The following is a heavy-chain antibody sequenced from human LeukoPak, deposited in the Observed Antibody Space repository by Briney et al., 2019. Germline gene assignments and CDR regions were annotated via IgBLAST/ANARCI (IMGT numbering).Heavy chain of an antibody. CDR1: GGSISSSNW. CDR3: AREPYCSGGSCSDY. J-gene: IGHJ4*02. CDR2: IYHSGST. D-gene: IGHD2-15*01. Sequence: SETLSLTCAVSGGSISSSNWWSWVRQPPGKGLEWIGEIYHSGSTNYNPSLKSRVTISVDKSKNQFSLKLSSVTAADTAVYYCAREPYCSGGSCSDYWGQGTLVTVSS. V-gene: IGHV4-4*02.